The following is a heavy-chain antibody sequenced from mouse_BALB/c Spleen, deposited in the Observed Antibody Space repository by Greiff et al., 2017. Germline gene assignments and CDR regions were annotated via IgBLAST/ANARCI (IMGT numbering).Heavy chain of an antibody. J-gene: IGHJ2*01. CDR2: INPSSGYT. CDR3: ARENGNYDY. Sequence: VKLMESAAELARPGASVKMSCKASGYTFTSYTMHWVKQRPGQGLEWIGYINPSSGYTEYNQKFKDKTTLTADKSSSTAYMQLSSLTSEDSAVYYCARENGNYDYWGQGTTLTVSS. V-gene: IGHV1-4*02. CDR1: GYTFTSYT. D-gene: IGHD2-1*01.